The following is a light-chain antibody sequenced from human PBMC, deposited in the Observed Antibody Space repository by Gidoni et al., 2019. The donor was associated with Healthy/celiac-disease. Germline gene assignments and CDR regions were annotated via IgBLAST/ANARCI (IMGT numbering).Light chain of an antibody. CDR1: QSVSSSY. V-gene: IGKV3-20*01. J-gene: IGKJ3*01. Sequence: IVLTQYPGTLSLSPGERATRSCRASQSVSSSYLAWYQQKPGQAPRLLIYGASSRATGIPDRFSGSGSGTDFTLTISRLEPEDFAVYYCQQYGSSLFTFGPGTKVDIK. CDR3: QQYGSSLFT. CDR2: GAS.